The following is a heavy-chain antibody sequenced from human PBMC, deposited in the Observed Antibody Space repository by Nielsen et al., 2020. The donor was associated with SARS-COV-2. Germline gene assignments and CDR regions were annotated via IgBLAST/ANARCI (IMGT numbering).Heavy chain of an antibody. CDR1: GFTFSSYG. Sequence: GGSLRLSCAASGFTFSSYGMDWVRQAPGKGLEWVSSISSSSSYIYYADSVKGRFTISRDNAKNSLYLQMNSLRAEDTAVYYCARVGAAGVFEDYYMDVWGKGTTVTVSS. D-gene: IGHD6-13*01. CDR3: ARVGAAGVFEDYYMDV. CDR2: ISSSSSYI. V-gene: IGHV3-21*01. J-gene: IGHJ6*03.